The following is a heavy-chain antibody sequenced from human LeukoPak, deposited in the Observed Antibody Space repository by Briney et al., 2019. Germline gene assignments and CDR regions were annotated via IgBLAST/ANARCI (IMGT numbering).Heavy chain of an antibody. J-gene: IGHJ4*02. CDR1: GGSISSYY. Sequence: SETLSLTCTVSGGSISSYYWSWIRQPPGNGLEWIGYIYYRGSTNYNPSLKSRVTISVDTSKNQFSLKLSSVTAADTAVYYCARDRGSGSIFDYWGQGTLVTVAS. D-gene: IGHD3-10*01. V-gene: IGHV4-59*01. CDR3: ARDRGSGSIFDY. CDR2: IYYRGST.